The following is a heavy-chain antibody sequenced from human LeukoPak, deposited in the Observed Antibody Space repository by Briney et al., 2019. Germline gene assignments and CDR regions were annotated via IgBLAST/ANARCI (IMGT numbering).Heavy chain of an antibody. D-gene: IGHD4-23*01. CDR3: ARGNSGDY. CDR1: GYTLTELS. Sequence: ASVKVSCKVSGYTLTELSMHWVRQAPGQGLEWMGWISAYNGNTNYAQKLQGRVTMTTDTSTSTAYMELRSLRSDDTAVYYCARGNSGDYWGQGTLVTVSS. J-gene: IGHJ4*02. V-gene: IGHV1-18*01. CDR2: ISAYNGNT.